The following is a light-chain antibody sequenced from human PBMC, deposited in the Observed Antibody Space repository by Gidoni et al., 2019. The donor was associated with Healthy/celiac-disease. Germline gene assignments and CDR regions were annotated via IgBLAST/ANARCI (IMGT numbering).Light chain of an antibody. J-gene: IGKJ5*01. CDR2: GAS. Sequence: ELVLTQSPGTLSLSPGERATLSCRASQKVSSSYLAWYQQKPGQAPRLLIYGASSRATGIPDRFSGSGSGTDFTLTISRLEPEDFAVYYCQQYGSSPPITFXQXTRLEIK. CDR1: QKVSSSY. CDR3: QQYGSSPPIT. V-gene: IGKV3-20*01.